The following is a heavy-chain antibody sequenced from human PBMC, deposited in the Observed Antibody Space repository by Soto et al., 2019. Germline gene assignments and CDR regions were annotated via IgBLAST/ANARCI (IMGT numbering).Heavy chain of an antibody. CDR1: GFTFSSYG. CDR2: ISYDGSNK. D-gene: IGHD5-12*01. V-gene: IGHV3-30*18. Sequence: QVQLVESGGGVVQPGRSLRLSCAASGFTFSSYGMHWVRQAPGKGLEWVAVISYDGSNKYYADSVKGRLTNSRDNSXKXLXXQMNSLRGEDTAVYYCAKDNGSGCDWLRVGDASDIWGQGTMVTVSS. J-gene: IGHJ3*02. CDR3: AKDNGSGCDWLRVGDASDI.